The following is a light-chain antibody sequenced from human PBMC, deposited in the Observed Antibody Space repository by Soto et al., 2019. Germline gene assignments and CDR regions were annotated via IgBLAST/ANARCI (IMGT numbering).Light chain of an antibody. CDR1: QIVLYSSNNKNY. Sequence: DIVMTQSPDSLAVSLGESATINCKSSQIVLYSSNNKNYLAWYQQKPGQPPKLLIYWASTRESGVPDRFSGSGSGTDFTLTISSLQAEDVAVYYCQQYYSTPRTFGQGTKVDNK. V-gene: IGKV4-1*01. CDR2: WAS. CDR3: QQYYSTPRT. J-gene: IGKJ1*01.